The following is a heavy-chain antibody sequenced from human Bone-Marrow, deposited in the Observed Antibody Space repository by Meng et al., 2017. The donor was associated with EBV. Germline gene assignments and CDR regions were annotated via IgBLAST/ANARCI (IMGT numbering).Heavy chain of an antibody. D-gene: IGHD5-18*01. CDR2: IYYSGST. V-gene: IGHV4-61*01. CDR1: GGSVSSGSYY. Sequence: GPGLVKPSETLSLTCRVSGGSVSSGSYYWSWVRQHPGKGLEWIGYIYYSGSTNYNPSLKSRVTISVDTSKNQFSLKLSSVTAADTAVYYCARDNVDTAMVPHWGQGTLVTVSS. J-gene: IGHJ4*02. CDR3: ARDNVDTAMVPH.